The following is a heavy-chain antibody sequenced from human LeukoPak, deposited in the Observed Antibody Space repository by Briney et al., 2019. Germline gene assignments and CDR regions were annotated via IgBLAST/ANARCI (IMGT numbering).Heavy chain of an antibody. V-gene: IGHV3-11*05. D-gene: IGHD6-13*01. J-gene: IGHJ4*02. CDR3: ARASISSSWPFYFDY. Sequence: GGSLRLSCAASGFTFSNYWMPWIRQAPGKGLEWVSHISSGNSYTNYADAVKGRFTISRDNAKNSLYLQMNSLRAEDTAVYYCARASISSSWPFYFDYWGQGTLVTVSS. CDR1: GFTFSNYW. CDR2: ISSGNSYT.